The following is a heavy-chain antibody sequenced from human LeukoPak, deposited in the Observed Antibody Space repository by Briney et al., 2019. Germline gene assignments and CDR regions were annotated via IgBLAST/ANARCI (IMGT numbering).Heavy chain of an antibody. V-gene: IGHV3-11*01. CDR2: ISSSGSTI. D-gene: IGHD3-10*01. J-gene: IGHJ4*02. Sequence: GGSLRLSCAASGFTFSDYYMSWIRQAPGKGLEWVSYISSSGSTIYYADSVKGRLTISRDNAKNSLYLQMNSLRAEDTAVYYCALSYYYGSGSYDWGQGTLVTVSS. CDR1: GFTFSDYY. CDR3: ALSYYYGSGSYD.